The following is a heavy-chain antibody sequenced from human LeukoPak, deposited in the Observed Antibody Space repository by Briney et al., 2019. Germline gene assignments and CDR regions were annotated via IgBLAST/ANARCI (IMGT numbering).Heavy chain of an antibody. V-gene: IGHV3-74*01. CDR1: GFTFSSYW. J-gene: IGHJ4*02. CDR3: TRDLSGTYYGRFDY. CDR2: LNTDGSST. Sequence: GGSLRLSCAASGFTFSSYWMHWVRRAPGKGLLWVSRLNTDGSSTNFADSVRGRFTISRDNAKNTLYLQMNSLRAEDTAVYYCTRDLSGTYYGRFDYWGQGTLVTVSS. D-gene: IGHD1-26*01.